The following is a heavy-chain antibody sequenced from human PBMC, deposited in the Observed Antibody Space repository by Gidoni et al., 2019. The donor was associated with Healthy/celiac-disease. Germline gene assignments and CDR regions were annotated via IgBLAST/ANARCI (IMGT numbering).Heavy chain of an antibody. CDR3: AHSPKEARITMVRGGNKFQH. D-gene: IGHD3-10*01. J-gene: IGHJ1*01. V-gene: IGHV2-5*01. CDR1: GFSLSTSGVG. Sequence: QITLKESGPTLVKPTQTLTLTCTFSGFSLSTSGVGVGWIRQPPGKALEWLALIYWNDDKRYSPSLKSRLTITKDTSKNQVVLTMTNMDPVDTATYYCAHSPKEARITMVRGGNKFQHWGQGTLVTVSS. CDR2: IYWNDDK.